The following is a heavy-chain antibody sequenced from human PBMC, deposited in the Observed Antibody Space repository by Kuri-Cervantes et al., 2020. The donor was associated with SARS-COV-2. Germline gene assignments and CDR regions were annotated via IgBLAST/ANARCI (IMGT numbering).Heavy chain of an antibody. CDR2: IYSGGST. CDR1: GFTLSTYG. J-gene: IGHJ5*02. Sequence: GGSLRLSCASSGFTLSTYGMHWVRQAPGKGLEWVSVIYSGGSTYYADSVKGRFTISRDNSKNTLYLQMNSLRAEDTAVYYCARVAKSGWNANNWFDPWGQGTLVTVSS. V-gene: IGHV3-66*01. D-gene: IGHD1-1*01. CDR3: ARVAKSGWNANNWFDP.